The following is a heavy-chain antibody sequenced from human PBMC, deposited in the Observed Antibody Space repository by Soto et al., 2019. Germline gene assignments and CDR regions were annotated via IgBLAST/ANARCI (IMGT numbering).Heavy chain of an antibody. CDR1: GGTFSSYA. CDR2: IIPIFGTA. J-gene: IGHJ6*02. V-gene: IGHV1-69*01. Sequence: QVQLVQSGAEVKKPGSSVKVSCKASGGTFSSYAISWVRQAPGQGREWMGGIIPIFGTANYAQKFQGRVTITADEATSTAYMELSSLRSEDTAVYYCASARVVRGVTIAYYYYYYGMDVWGQGTKVTVSS. D-gene: IGHD3-10*01. CDR3: ASARVVRGVTIAYYYYYYGMDV.